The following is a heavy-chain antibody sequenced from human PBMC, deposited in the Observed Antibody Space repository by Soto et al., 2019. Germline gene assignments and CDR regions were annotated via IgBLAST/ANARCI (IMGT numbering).Heavy chain of an antibody. CDR3: ARAGQYYDASGYAD. D-gene: IGHD3-22*01. CDR2: ISVYNGNT. J-gene: IGHJ4*02. CDR1: GYSFATSG. Sequence: QVKLVQSGTEVKKPGASIKVSCKASGYSFATSGMTWVRQAPGQGLEWMGWISVYNGNTNYDQSLQDRVTMTTDTSPNTAYLEVRNLRSDDTAVYYCARAGQYYDASGYADWGQGTLVTVSS. V-gene: IGHV1-18*01.